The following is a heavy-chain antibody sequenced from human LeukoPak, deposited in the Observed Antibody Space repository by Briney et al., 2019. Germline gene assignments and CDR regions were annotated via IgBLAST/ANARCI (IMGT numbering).Heavy chain of an antibody. CDR3: AGDQGGSAHRHAFDI. V-gene: IGHV4-61*08. CDR2: MYHTGSS. CDR1: GGSVDTIDYY. J-gene: IGHJ3*02. D-gene: IGHD1-26*01. Sequence: PSETLSLTCTVSGGSVDTIDYYWSWIRQPPGKGLEWIGYMYHTGSSIYSPSLKSRLTISVDRSKNQFSLNLSSMTAADTAVYYCAGDQGGSAHRHAFDIWGQGTLVTVSS.